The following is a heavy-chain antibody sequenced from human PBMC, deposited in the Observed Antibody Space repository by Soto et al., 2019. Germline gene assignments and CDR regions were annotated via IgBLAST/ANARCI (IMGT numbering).Heavy chain of an antibody. CDR2: ISSSGSTI. D-gene: IGHD3-3*01. CDR1: GFTFSDYY. J-gene: IGHJ4*02. V-gene: IGHV3-11*01. CDR3: NYYGVAPHHNFDY. Sequence: GGSLRLSCAASGFTFSDYYMSWIRQAPGKGLEWVSYISSSGSTIYYADSVKGRFTISRDNAKNSLYLQMNSLRAEDTAVYYCNYYGVAPHHNFDYWGQGTLVTVSS.